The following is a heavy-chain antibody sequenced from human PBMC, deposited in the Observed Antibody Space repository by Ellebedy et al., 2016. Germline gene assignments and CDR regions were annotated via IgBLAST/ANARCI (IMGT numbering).Heavy chain of an antibody. CDR3: ARDRTTRFDY. CDR1: GFTFSTYS. Sequence: GGSLRLSXAASGFTFSTYSMNWVRQAPGKGLEWVSYIGSSSSTIYYADSVKGRFTISRDNAKNSLYLQMNSLRAEDTAVYYCARDRTTRFDYWGQGALVTVSS. V-gene: IGHV3-48*04. D-gene: IGHD4-11*01. J-gene: IGHJ4*02. CDR2: IGSSSSTI.